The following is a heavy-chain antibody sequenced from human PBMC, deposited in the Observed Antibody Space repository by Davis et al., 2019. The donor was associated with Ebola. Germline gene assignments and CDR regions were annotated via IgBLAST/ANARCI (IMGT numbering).Heavy chain of an antibody. J-gene: IGHJ6*02. CDR3: AREEIVVVATNPSPYYYYGMDV. Sequence: ASVKVSCKASGYTFTNYYMHWVRQAPGQGLEWMGRINPSGGSTSYAQKFQGRVTMTRDTSTSTVYMELSSLRSEDTAVYYCAREEIVVVATNPSPYYYYGMDVWGQGTTVTVSS. D-gene: IGHD2-15*01. V-gene: IGHV1-46*03. CDR2: INPSGGST. CDR1: GYTFTNYY.